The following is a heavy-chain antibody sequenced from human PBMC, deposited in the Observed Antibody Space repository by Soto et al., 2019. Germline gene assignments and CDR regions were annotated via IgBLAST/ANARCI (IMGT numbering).Heavy chain of an antibody. CDR2: ISYDGSNK. D-gene: IGHD3-3*01. Sequence: QVQLVESGGGVVQPGRSLRLSCAASGFTFSSYGMHWVRQAPGKGLEWVAVISYDGSNKYYADSVKGRFTISRDNSKNTLYLQMNSLRAEDTAVYYCAKDGGYYDVCSGYYSFQYNWFDPWGQGTQVTVSS. V-gene: IGHV3-30*18. CDR1: GFTFSSYG. CDR3: AKDGGYYDVCSGYYSFQYNWFDP. J-gene: IGHJ5*02.